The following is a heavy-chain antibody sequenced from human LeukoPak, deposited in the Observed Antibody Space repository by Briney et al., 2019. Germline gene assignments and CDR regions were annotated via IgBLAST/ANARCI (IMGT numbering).Heavy chain of an antibody. CDR2: IYPGDSDT. Sequence: GESLKISCQSSGYSFTNYWIAWVRQMPGKGLEWMGIIYPGDSDTRYSPSFQGQVTISADKSITTAYLQWSSLKASDTAMYYCARREYTHGPGGLDYWGQGTLITVSS. D-gene: IGHD5-18*01. CDR1: GYSFTNYW. J-gene: IGHJ4*02. CDR3: ARREYTHGPGGLDY. V-gene: IGHV5-51*01.